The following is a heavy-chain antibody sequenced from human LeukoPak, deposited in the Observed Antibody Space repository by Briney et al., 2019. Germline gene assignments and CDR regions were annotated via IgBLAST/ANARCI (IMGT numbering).Heavy chain of an antibody. D-gene: IGHD3-10*01. CDR2: IRSKAYGGTT. CDR1: GFTLGDYA. J-gene: IGHJ4*02. Sequence: PGRSLRLSCTASGFTLGDYAMSWVRQAPGKGLEWVGFIRSKAYGGTTEYAASVKGRFTISRDDSKSIAYLQMNSLKTEDTAVYHCTRDYGSGSPPGNWAQGTLVTVSS. CDR3: TRDYGSGSPPGN. V-gene: IGHV3-49*04.